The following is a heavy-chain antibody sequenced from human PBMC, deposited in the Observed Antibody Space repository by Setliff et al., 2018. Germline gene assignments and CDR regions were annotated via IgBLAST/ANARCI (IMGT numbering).Heavy chain of an antibody. Sequence: PGGSLRLSCAASGFTFSSYGMHWVRQAPGKGLEWVTFIRYDGSIKYYADSVKGRFTISRDNSKNTLYLQMNSLRAEDTAVYYCARLALTGYDSSGYYYALDYYYYMDVWGKGTTVTVSS. D-gene: IGHD3-22*01. J-gene: IGHJ6*03. V-gene: IGHV3-30*02. CDR2: IRYDGSIK. CDR1: GFTFSSYG. CDR3: ARLALTGYDSSGYYYALDYYYYMDV.